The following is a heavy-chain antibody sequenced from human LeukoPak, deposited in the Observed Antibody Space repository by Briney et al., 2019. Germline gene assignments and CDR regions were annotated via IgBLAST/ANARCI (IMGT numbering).Heavy chain of an antibody. CDR1: GFTFSRFE. CDR3: AELGITMIGGV. CDR2: ISSSGSTI. V-gene: IGHV3-48*03. D-gene: IGHD3-10*02. Sequence: GGSLRLSCVASGFTFSRFEMNWVRQAPGKGLEWVSYISSSGSTIYYADSVKGRFTISRDNAKNSLYLQMNSLRAEDTAVYYCAELGITMIGGVWGKGTTVTISS. J-gene: IGHJ6*04.